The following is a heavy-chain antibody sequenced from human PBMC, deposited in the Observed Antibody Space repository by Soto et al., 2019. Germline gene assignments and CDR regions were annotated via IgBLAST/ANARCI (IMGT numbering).Heavy chain of an antibody. CDR3: ARSSNYVVYYYYGMDV. CDR1: GFTFSSYA. Sequence: PGGSLRLSCAASGFTFSSYAMHWVRQAPGKGLEWVAVISYDGSNKYYADSVKGRFTISRDNSKNTLYLQMNSLRAEDTAVYYCARSSNYVVYYYYGMDVWGQGTTVTVSS. D-gene: IGHD4-4*01. J-gene: IGHJ6*02. CDR2: ISYDGSNK. V-gene: IGHV3-30-3*01.